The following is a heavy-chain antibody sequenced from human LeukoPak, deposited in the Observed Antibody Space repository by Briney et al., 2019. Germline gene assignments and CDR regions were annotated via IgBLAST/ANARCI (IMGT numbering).Heavy chain of an antibody. V-gene: IGHV1-8*03. CDR1: GYTFTSYD. D-gene: IGHD6-19*01. CDR3: ARSIAVAGTSYGVYYYYYMDV. J-gene: IGHJ6*03. Sequence: ASVKVSCKASGYTFTSYDINWVRQATGQGLEWMGWMNPKSGNRGNAQKFQGKVTITRNTSISTAYMELSSLRSEDTAVYYCARSIAVAGTSYGVYYYYYMDVWGKGTTVTVSS. CDR2: MNPKSGNR.